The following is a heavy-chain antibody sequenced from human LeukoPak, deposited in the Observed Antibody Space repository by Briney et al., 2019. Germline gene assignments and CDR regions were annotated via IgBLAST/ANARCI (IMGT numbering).Heavy chain of an antibody. V-gene: IGHV4-34*01. Sequence: SDTLSLTCAVYGGSFSGYYWSWIRQPQGKGLEWIGEINHSGSTNYNPSLKSRVTISVDTSKNQFSLKLSSVTAADTAVYYCARARRLVWYYYYGMDVWGQGTTVTVSS. D-gene: IGHD5/OR15-5a*01. CDR1: GGSFSGYY. CDR3: ARARRLVWYYYYGMDV. CDR2: INHSGST. J-gene: IGHJ6*02.